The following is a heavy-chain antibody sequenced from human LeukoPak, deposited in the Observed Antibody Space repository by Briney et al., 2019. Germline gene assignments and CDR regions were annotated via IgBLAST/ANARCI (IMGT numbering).Heavy chain of an antibody. CDR1: GFTFSSYA. J-gene: IGHJ3*02. CDR3: AKEGGYSSSSGEAFEI. D-gene: IGHD6-6*01. Sequence: GGSLRLSCAASGFTFSSYAMSWVRQAPGKGLEWVSAISGSGGSTYYADSVKGRFTISRDNSKNTLYLQMNSLRAEDTAVYYCAKEGGYSSSSGEAFEIWGQGTMVTVSS. V-gene: IGHV3-23*01. CDR2: ISGSGGST.